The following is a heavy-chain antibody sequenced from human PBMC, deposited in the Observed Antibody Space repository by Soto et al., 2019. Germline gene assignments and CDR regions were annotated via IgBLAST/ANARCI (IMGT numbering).Heavy chain of an antibody. Sequence: GGSLRLSCAASGFTFSSYAMSWVRQAPGKGLEWVSAISGSGGSTYYADSVKGRFTITRDNSKNTLYLQMNSLRAEDTAVYYCAKDLLALSSYYYCYMDVWGKGTTVTVSS. CDR2: ISGSGGST. V-gene: IGHV3-23*01. CDR1: GFTFSSYA. D-gene: IGHD2-21*01. J-gene: IGHJ6*03. CDR3: AKDLLALSSYYYCYMDV.